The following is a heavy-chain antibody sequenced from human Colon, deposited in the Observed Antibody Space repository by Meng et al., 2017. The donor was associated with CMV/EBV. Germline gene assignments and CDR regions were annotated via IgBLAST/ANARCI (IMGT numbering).Heavy chain of an antibody. CDR2: IIPILGIA. CDR1: GGTFSSYA. D-gene: IGHD3-10*01. Sequence: SVKVSCKASGGTFSSYAISWVRQAPGQGLEWMGGIIPILGIANYAQKFQGRVTITADKSTSTAYMELSSLRSEDTAVYYCARDVVLLWFGELYGWFDPWGQGTLVTVSS. V-gene: IGHV1-69*10. J-gene: IGHJ5*02. CDR3: ARDVVLLWFGELYGWFDP.